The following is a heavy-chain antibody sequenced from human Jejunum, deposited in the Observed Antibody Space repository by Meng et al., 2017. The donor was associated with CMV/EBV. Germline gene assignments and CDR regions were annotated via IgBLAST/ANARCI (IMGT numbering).Heavy chain of an antibody. J-gene: IGHJ5*02. D-gene: IGHD2-15*01. CDR1: GYTFRDYY. CDR2: INPNNGDT. Sequence: KTSGYTFRDYYLHWVRQAPGQGLEWMGRINPNNGDTLFAQNLQGRVTMTRDTSITTAYMELSSLTSDDTAMYYCARDSRGGWVVAPDRWGQGTLVTVSS. V-gene: IGHV1-2*06. CDR3: ARDSRGGWVVAPDR.